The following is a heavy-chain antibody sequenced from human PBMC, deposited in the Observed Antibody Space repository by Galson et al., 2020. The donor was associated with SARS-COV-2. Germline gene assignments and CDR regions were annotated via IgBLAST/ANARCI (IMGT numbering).Heavy chain of an antibody. D-gene: IGHD3-9*01. CDR3: ARELRYFDWLSQAYYYMDV. CDR2: IYTSGRT. Sequence: SETLSLTCTVSGGSISSGSYYWSWIRQPAGKGLEWMGRIYTSGRTNYNPSLKSRVTVSVDTSKNQFTLKLSTVTAADTAVYYCARELRYFDWLSQAYYYMDVWGKGTTVTISS. V-gene: IGHV4-61*02. J-gene: IGHJ6*03. CDR1: GGSISSGSYY.